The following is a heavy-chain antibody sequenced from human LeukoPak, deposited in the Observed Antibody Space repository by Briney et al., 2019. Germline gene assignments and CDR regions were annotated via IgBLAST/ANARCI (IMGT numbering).Heavy chain of an antibody. CDR3: ASDIITMVRGDAFDI. Sequence: PSETLSLTCAVSGDSISSGYYWGWIRPPPGKGLEWIGSIYHSGSTYYNPSLKSRVTISVDTTKNQFSLKLSSVTAADTAVYYCASDIITMVRGDAFDIWGQGTMVTVSS. J-gene: IGHJ3*02. CDR1: GDSISSGYY. CDR2: IYHSGST. D-gene: IGHD3-10*01. V-gene: IGHV4-38-2*01.